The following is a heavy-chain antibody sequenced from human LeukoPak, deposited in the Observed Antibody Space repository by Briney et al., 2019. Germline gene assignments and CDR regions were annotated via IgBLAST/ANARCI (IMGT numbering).Heavy chain of an antibody. CDR3: GRLCQVTTFAKFEY. D-gene: IGHD2-21*02. J-gene: IGHJ4*02. CDR1: GDSLSSGLYY. V-gene: IGHV4-39*01. Sequence: PSETLSLTCTVSGDSLSSGLYYWGCTRHPPGKGLTWHGSVYYSGSTYSSASFGNRVAIPVDRSKTQFFLKRNSVTADTPAPYYCGRLCQVTTFAKFEYWGEGILVTV. CDR2: VYYSGST.